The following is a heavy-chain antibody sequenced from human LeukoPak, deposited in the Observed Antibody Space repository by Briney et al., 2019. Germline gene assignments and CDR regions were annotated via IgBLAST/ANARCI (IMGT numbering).Heavy chain of an antibody. V-gene: IGHV3-23*01. Sequence: PGGSLRLSCAASGFTFSSYAMSWVRQAPGKGLEWVSAISGSGGSTYYADSVKGRFTISRDNSKNTLYLQMNSLRAEDTAVYYCAKDGGFAYDILTGYYYFDYWGQGTLATVSS. J-gene: IGHJ4*02. CDR2: ISGSGGST. D-gene: IGHD3-9*01. CDR1: GFTFSSYA. CDR3: AKDGGFAYDILTGYYYFDY.